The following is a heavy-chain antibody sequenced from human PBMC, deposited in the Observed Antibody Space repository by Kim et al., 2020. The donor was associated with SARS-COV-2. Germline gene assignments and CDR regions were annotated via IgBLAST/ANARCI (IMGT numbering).Heavy chain of an antibody. J-gene: IGHJ3*02. D-gene: IGHD6-13*01. Sequence: ADSVKGRFTISRDNSKNTLYLQMNSLRAEDTAVYYCARDPSAAGTDAFDIWGQGTMVTVSS. CDR3: ARDPSAAGTDAFDI. V-gene: IGHV3-53*01.